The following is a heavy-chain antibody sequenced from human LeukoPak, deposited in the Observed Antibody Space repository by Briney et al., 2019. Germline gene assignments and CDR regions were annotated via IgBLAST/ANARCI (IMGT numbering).Heavy chain of an antibody. CDR2: INWNGGST. V-gene: IGHV3-20*04. D-gene: IGHD6-6*01. CDR1: GFTFDDYG. Sequence: RPGGSLRLSCAASGFTFDDYGMSWVRQAPGKGLEWVSGINWNGGSTGYADSVKGRFTISRDNAKNSLYLQMNSLRAEDTAVYYCAKDQGLASRPTSFDYWGQGTLVTVSS. J-gene: IGHJ4*02. CDR3: AKDQGLASRPTSFDY.